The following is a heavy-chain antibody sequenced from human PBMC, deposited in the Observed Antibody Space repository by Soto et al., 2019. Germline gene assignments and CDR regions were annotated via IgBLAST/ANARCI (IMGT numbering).Heavy chain of an antibody. Sequence: QVQLVQSGAEVKKPGASVKVSCKASGYTFTSYAMHWVRQAPGQRLEWMGWINAGNGNTKYSQKFQGRVTITRDTSASTAYMELSSLRSEDKAVYYCARGPSGTIFGVVDPWGQGTLVTVSS. V-gene: IGHV1-3*01. CDR3: ARGPSGTIFGVVDP. CDR2: INAGNGNT. CDR1: GYTFTSYA. D-gene: IGHD3-3*01. J-gene: IGHJ5*02.